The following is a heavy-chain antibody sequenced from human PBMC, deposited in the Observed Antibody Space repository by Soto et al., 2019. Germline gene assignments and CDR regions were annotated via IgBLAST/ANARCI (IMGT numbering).Heavy chain of an antibody. V-gene: IGHV3-21*01. Sequence: GGSLRLSCAASGFTCSSYSMNWVRQAPGKGLEWVSSISSSSSYIYYADSVKGRFTISRDNAKNSLYLQMNSLRAEDTAVYYCARAFEDFWSGYGYYYYYMDVWGKGTTVTVSS. J-gene: IGHJ6*03. CDR2: ISSSSSYI. CDR3: ARAFEDFWSGYGYYYYYMDV. D-gene: IGHD3-3*01. CDR1: GFTCSSYS.